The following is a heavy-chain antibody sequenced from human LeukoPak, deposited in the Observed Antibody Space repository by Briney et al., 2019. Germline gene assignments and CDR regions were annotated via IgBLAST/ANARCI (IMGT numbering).Heavy chain of an antibody. Sequence: PGGSLRLSCAASGFTFSSYAMHWVRQAPGKGLEWVAVISYDGSNKYYADSVKGRFTISRDNSKNTLYLQMNSLRAEDTAVYYCAREVGLRSYYFDYRGQGTLVTVSS. CDR3: AREVGLRSYYFDY. CDR1: GFTFSSYA. J-gene: IGHJ4*02. D-gene: IGHD4-17*01. V-gene: IGHV3-30*04. CDR2: ISYDGSNK.